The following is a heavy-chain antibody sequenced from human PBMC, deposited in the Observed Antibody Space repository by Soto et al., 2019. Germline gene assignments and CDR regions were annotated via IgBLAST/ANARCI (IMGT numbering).Heavy chain of an antibody. Sequence: PGGSLRLSCAASGFTFNSYWMHWVRQAPGKGLVWVSRINGDGSYTGYADSVKGRFTISRDNAKNTLYLQMNILRAEDTAVYFCARSLSSSPDYWGQGTLVTVSS. CDR3: ARSLSSSPDY. V-gene: IGHV3-74*01. CDR1: GFTFNSYW. D-gene: IGHD2-2*01. J-gene: IGHJ4*02. CDR2: INGDGSYT.